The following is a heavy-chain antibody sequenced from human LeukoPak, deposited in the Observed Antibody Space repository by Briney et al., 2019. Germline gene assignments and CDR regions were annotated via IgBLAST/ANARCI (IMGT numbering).Heavy chain of an antibody. D-gene: IGHD3-22*01. CDR2: ISSSSSYI. CDR1: GFTFSSYA. V-gene: IGHV3-21*01. CDR3: ARGGDYYDSSGYYYYYYGMDV. J-gene: IGHJ6*02. Sequence: GGSLRLSCAASGFTFSSYAMSWVRQAPGKGLEWVSSISSSSSYIYYADSVKGRFTISRDNAKNSLYLQMNSLGAEDTAVYYCARGGDYYDSSGYYYYYYGMDVWGQGTTVTVSS.